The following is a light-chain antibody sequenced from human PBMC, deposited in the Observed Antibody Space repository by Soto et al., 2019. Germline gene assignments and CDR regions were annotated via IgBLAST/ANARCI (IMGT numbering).Light chain of an antibody. CDR1: SSDVGGYNY. Sequence: QSALTQPASVSGSPGQSITISCTGTSSDVGGYNYVSWYQQHPGKAPKVMIYEVSHRPSGVSDRFSGSKSGNTASLTISGLQAEDEADYYCSSYAGSSTYVFGTVTKLT. CDR3: SSYAGSSTYV. V-gene: IGLV2-14*01. J-gene: IGLJ1*01. CDR2: EVS.